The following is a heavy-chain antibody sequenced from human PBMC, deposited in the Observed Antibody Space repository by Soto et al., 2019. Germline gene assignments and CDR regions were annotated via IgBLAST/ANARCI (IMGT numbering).Heavy chain of an antibody. CDR1: AYAITTGYY. CDR2: IYHSGNT. Sequence: SETLSLTCAVSAYAITTGYYWAWIRQPPGKRLEWIGSIYHSGNTYYSPSLKSRVTISIDTSKNQFSLKLTSVTAADTAVYYCAGDSDHDAYFYYGMDVSGPGTRVTFSS. CDR3: AGDSDHDAYFYYGMDV. J-gene: IGHJ6*02. D-gene: IGHD1-1*01. V-gene: IGHV4-38-2*02.